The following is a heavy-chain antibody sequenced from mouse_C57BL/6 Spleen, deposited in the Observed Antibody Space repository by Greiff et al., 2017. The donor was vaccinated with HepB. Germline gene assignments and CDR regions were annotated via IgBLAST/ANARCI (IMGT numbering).Heavy chain of an antibody. D-gene: IGHD1-3*01. CDR3: ARGKGRFDY. CDR2: IDPSDSYT. J-gene: IGHJ2*01. CDR1: GYTFTSYW. Sequence: QVQLQQPGAELVMPGASVKLSCKASGYTFTSYWMHWVKQRPGQGLEWIGEIDPSDSYTNYNQKFKGKSTLTVDKSSSTAYMQLSSLTSADSAVYYCARGKGRFDYWGQGTTLTVSS. V-gene: IGHV1-69*01.